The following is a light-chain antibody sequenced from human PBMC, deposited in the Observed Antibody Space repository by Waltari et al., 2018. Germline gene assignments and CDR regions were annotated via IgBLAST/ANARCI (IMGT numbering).Light chain of an antibody. V-gene: IGKV4-1*01. J-gene: IGKJ4*01. CDR3: QSYDSSLSGGV. CDR1: QSVLYSSNNKNY. Sequence: DIVMTQSPDSLAVSLGERATINCKSSQSVLYSSNNKNYLAWYQQKPGQPPKLLIYWASTRESGVPDRFSGSKSGTAASLAITGLQAEDEADYYCQSYDSSLSGGVFGGGTK. CDR2: WAS.